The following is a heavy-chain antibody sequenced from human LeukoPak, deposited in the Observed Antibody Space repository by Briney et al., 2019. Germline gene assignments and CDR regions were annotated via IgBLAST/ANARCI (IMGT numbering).Heavy chain of an antibody. Sequence: SETLSLTCAVYGGSFSGYYWSWIRQPPGKGLEWIGEINHSGSTNYNPSLKSRVTISVDTSKNQFSLKLSFVTAADTAVYYCARGRNTYYDFWGGYTFDYWGQETLVTVSS. CDR2: INHSGST. V-gene: IGHV4-34*01. J-gene: IGHJ4*02. CDR1: GGSFSGYY. CDR3: ARGRNTYYDFWGGYTFDY. D-gene: IGHD3-3*01.